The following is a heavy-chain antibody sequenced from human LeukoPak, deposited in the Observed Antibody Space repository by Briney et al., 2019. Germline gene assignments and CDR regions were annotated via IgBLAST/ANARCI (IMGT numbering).Heavy chain of an antibody. Sequence: PGGSLRLSCAASGFTFSSYAMNWVRQAPGKGLEWVSYISSSSSTIYYADSVKGRFTISRDNSKNTLYLQMNSLRAEDTAVYYCAKDRRMFYYYYYMDVWGKGTTVTVSS. CDR2: ISSSSSTI. CDR1: GFTFSSYA. CDR3: AKDRRMFYYYYYMDV. D-gene: IGHD3-10*02. V-gene: IGHV3-48*01. J-gene: IGHJ6*03.